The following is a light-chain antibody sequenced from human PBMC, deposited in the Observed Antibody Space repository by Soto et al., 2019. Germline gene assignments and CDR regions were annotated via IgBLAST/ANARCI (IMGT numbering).Light chain of an antibody. CDR3: QQYNSFSPRT. J-gene: IGKJ1*01. V-gene: IGKV1-5*01. Sequence: DIQMTQSPSTLSASVGDRVTITCRASQSISNWLAWYQQKPGKAPKVLIYDASSLESGVPSRFSGSGSGTEFTLTISSLQPDDFATYYCQQYNSFSPRTFGQGTKVEIE. CDR1: QSISNW. CDR2: DAS.